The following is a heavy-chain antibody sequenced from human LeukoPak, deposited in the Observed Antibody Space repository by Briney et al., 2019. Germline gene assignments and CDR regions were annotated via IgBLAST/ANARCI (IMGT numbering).Heavy chain of an antibody. Sequence: PGGSLRLFCAASGFTVKSNYMGWVRQAPGKGLEWVSVIYSGGSTYYADSVKGRFTTSRDNSKNTLYLQMNSLRAEDTAVYYCARGTYPSGYFDYWGQGTLVTVSS. D-gene: IGHD1-26*01. V-gene: IGHV3-53*01. CDR3: ARGTYPSGYFDY. CDR2: IYSGGST. J-gene: IGHJ4*02. CDR1: GFTVKSNY.